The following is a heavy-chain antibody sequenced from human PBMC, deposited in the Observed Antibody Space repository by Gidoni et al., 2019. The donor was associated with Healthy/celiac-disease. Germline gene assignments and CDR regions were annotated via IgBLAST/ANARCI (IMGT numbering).Heavy chain of an antibody. Sequence: EVQLVESGGGLVKPGGSLRLSCAASGFPFSSYSMNWVRQAPGKGLEWVSSISSSSSYIYYADSVKGRFTISRDNAKNSLYLQMNSLRAEDTAVYYCARDRSSGYSYGDYFDYWGQGTLVTVSS. CDR2: ISSSSSYI. J-gene: IGHJ4*02. V-gene: IGHV3-21*01. CDR3: ARDRSSGYSYGDYFDY. CDR1: GFPFSSYS. D-gene: IGHD5-18*01.